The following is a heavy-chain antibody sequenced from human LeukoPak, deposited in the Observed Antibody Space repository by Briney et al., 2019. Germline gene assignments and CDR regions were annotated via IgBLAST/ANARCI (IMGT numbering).Heavy chain of an antibody. D-gene: IGHD1-7*01. V-gene: IGHV6-1*01. CDR2: TFYRSKWYN. CDR3: ARSGGTAIGNYERATFDY. CDR1: GDSVSSNSAA. Sequence: SQTLSLTCDISGDSVSSNSAAWNWIRQSPSRGLEWLGRTFYRSKWYNEYEVSLKSRLTINADTSKNHFSLQLNSVTPDDTAVYYCARSGGTAIGNYERATFDYWGQGTLVTVSS. J-gene: IGHJ4*02.